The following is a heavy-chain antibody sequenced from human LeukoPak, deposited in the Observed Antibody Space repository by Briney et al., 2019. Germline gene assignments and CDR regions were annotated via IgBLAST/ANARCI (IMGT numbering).Heavy chain of an antibody. CDR1: GFTFSSYS. Sequence: GGSLRLSCAASGFTFSSYSMNWVRQAPGKGLEWVPSISSSSSYIYYADSVKGRFTISRDNAKNSLYLQMNSLRAEDTAVYYCARDFSGGYPRGDAFDIWGQGTMVTVSS. V-gene: IGHV3-21*01. CDR2: ISSSSSYI. D-gene: IGHD3-22*01. J-gene: IGHJ3*02. CDR3: ARDFSGGYPRGDAFDI.